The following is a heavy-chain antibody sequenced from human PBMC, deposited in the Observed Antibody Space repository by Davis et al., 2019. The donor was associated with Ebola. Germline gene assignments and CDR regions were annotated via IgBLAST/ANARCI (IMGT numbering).Heavy chain of an antibody. CDR2: TYYRSKWYN. CDR3: TRGSESWEGDWFDP. CDR1: GDSVSSNSAA. Sequence: HSQTLSLTCAISGDSVSSNSAAWNWIRQSPSRGLEWLGRTYYRSKWYNDYAVSVRGRITINPDTSKNQFSLQLKSVIPEDTAVYYCTRGSESWEGDWFDPWGQGTLVTVSS. D-gene: IGHD3-16*01. J-gene: IGHJ5*02. V-gene: IGHV6-1*01.